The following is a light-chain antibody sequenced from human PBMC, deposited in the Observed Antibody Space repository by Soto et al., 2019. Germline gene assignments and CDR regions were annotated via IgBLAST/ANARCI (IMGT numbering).Light chain of an antibody. CDR3: ETWDNNPRV. CDR2: LEGSGSY. CDR1: SGHSSNI. V-gene: IGLV4-60*03. Sequence: QLVLTQSSSASGSLGSSVKLTCTLSSGHSSNIIAWHQQQPGKAPRYLMKLEGSGSYNKGSGVPDRFSGSSSGADRYLTISNLQSEDEADYYCETWDNNPRVFGGGTKVTVL. J-gene: IGLJ3*02.